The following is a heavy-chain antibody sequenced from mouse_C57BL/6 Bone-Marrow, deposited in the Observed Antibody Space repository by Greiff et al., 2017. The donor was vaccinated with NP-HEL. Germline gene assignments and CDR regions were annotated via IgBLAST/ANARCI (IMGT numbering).Heavy chain of an antibody. J-gene: IGHJ2*01. V-gene: IGHV14-4*01. D-gene: IGHD1-1*01. CDR2: IDPENGDT. CDR1: GFNIKDDY. CDR3: TREFFTTVYYFDY. Sequence: VQLQQSGAELVRPGASVKLSCTASGFNIKDDYMHWVKQRPEQGLEWIGWIDPENGDTEYASKFQGKATITADTSSNTAYLQLSSLTSEDTAVYYCTREFFTTVYYFDYWGQGTTLTVSS.